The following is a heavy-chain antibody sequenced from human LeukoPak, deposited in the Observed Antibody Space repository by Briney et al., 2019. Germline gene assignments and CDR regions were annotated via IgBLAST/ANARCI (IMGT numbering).Heavy chain of an antibody. J-gene: IGHJ5*02. CDR2: INPNSGVT. Sequence: GASVKVSCKASGYTFTGYYMHWVRQAPGQGLEWMGWINPNSGVTNYAQKFQGRVTMTRDTSISTAYMELSRLRSNDTAVYYCARLHCSGGGCSLGGWFDPWGQGTLVTVSS. CDR3: ARLHCSGGGCSLGGWFDP. V-gene: IGHV1-2*02. D-gene: IGHD2-15*01. CDR1: GYTFTGYY.